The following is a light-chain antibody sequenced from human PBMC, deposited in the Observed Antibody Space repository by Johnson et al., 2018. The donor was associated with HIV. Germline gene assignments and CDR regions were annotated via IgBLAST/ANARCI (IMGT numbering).Light chain of an antibody. CDR2: ENN. V-gene: IGLV1-51*02. Sequence: QSVLTQPPSVSAAPGQKVTISCSGSSSNIGNNYVSWYQQLPGTAPKLLIYENNKRPSRIPARFYGSKSGTSATLGITGLQTGDEADYYCATWDTGLSAGVFGTGTKVTVL. CDR1: SSNIGNNY. CDR3: ATWDTGLSAGV. J-gene: IGLJ1*01.